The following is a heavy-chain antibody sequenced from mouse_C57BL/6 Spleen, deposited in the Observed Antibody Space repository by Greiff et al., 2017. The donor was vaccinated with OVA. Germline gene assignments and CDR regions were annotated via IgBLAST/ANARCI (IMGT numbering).Heavy chain of an antibody. V-gene: IGHV14-4*01. J-gene: IGHJ4*01. CDR3: IDGSPYAMDY. D-gene: IGHD2-3*01. CDR1: GFNIKDDY. Sequence: EVQLVESGAELVRPGASVKLSCTASGFNIKDDYMHWVKQWPEQGLEWIGWIDPENGDTEYASKFQGKATITADTSSNTAYLQLSSLTSEDTAVYYCIDGSPYAMDYWGQGTSVTVSS. CDR2: IDPENGDT.